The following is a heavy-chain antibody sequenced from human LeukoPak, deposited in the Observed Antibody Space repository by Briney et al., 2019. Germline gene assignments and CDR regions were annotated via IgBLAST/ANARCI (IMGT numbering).Heavy chain of an antibody. J-gene: IGHJ4*02. V-gene: IGHV3-64*01. CDR3: ARGSGKPFDY. CDR2: ISSNGGGK. CDR1: GFTFNSYA. D-gene: IGHD1-14*01. Sequence: GGSLRLSCAASGFTFNSYAMHWVRQAPGKGLEYVSGISSNGGGKYYANSVKGRFTISRDNAKNSLYLQMNSLRAEDTAVYYCARGSGKPFDYWGQGTLVTVSS.